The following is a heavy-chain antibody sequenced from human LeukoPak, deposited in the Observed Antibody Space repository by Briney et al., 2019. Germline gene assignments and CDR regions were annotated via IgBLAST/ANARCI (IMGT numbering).Heavy chain of an antibody. CDR3: AKEANHYSSRHYDY. V-gene: IGHV3-30*18. D-gene: IGHD6-13*01. Sequence: PGGSLRLSCAASGFTFNNFGMQWVRQTPGKGLEWVTVISCDGGTQYYADSVKGRFTISRDDSKNTLYLQMNSLRAEDTAVYYCAKEANHYSSRHYDYWGQGILVTVSS. CDR1: GFTFNNFG. CDR2: ISCDGGTQ. J-gene: IGHJ4*02.